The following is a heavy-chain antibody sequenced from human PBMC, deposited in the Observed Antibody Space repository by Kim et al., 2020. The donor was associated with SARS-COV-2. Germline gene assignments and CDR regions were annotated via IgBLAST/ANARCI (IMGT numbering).Heavy chain of an antibody. J-gene: IGHJ6*02. CDR3: ARFDLRISARSRYYYYYGMDV. Sequence: SVKVSCKASGGTFSSYAISWVRQAPGQGLEWMGGIIPIFGTANYAQKFQGRVTITADESTSTAYMELSSLRSEDTAVYYCARFDLRISARSRYYYYYGMDVWGQGPTVTVSS. V-gene: IGHV1-69*13. CDR1: GGTFSSYA. CDR2: IIPIFGTA.